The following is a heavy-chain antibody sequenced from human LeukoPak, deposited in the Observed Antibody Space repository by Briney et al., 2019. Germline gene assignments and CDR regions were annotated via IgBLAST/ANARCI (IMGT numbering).Heavy chain of an antibody. CDR1: GGSISSYY. Sequence: SETLSLTCTVSGGSISSYYWSWIRQPAGKGLEWTGRIYTSGSTNYNPSLKSRVTMSVDTSKNQFSLKLSSVTAADTAVYYCARDPARYGDYAGFDYWGQGTLVTVSS. CDR2: IYTSGST. D-gene: IGHD4-17*01. CDR3: ARDPARYGDYAGFDY. J-gene: IGHJ4*02. V-gene: IGHV4-4*07.